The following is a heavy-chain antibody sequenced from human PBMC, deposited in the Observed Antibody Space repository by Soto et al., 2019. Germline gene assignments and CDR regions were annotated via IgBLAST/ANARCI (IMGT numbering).Heavy chain of an antibody. CDR3: ARDQYYDSSGYSGGPDY. V-gene: IGHV4-30-4*01. CDR2: IYYSGST. Sequence: SETLSLTCTVSGGSISSGDYYWSWIRQPPGKGLEWIGYIYYSGSTYYNPSLKSRVTISVDTSKNQFSLKLSSVTAADTAVYYCARDQYYDSSGYSGGPDYWGQGTLVTVSS. J-gene: IGHJ4*02. D-gene: IGHD3-22*01. CDR1: GGSISSGDYY.